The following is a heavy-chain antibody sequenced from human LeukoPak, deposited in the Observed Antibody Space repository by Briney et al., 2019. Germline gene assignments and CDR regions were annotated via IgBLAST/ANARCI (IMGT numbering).Heavy chain of an antibody. CDR2: IYSGGST. Sequence: PGGSLRLSCAASGFTVSSNYMSWVRQAPGKGLEWVSDIYSGGSTYYADSVKGRFTISRDNSKNTLYLQMNSLRAEDTAVYYCARDRVECSSTSCYVGYYYYYYMDVWGKGTTVTVSS. CDR1: GFTVSSNY. V-gene: IGHV3-53*01. D-gene: IGHD2-2*01. CDR3: ARDRVECSSTSCYVGYYYYYYMDV. J-gene: IGHJ6*03.